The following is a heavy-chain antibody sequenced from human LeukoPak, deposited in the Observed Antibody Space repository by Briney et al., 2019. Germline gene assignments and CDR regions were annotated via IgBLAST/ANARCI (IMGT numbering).Heavy chain of an antibody. J-gene: IGHJ3*01. CDR2: ISHGGDT. CDR3: ARHEFGSSSAAFDS. V-gene: IGHV4-34*01. D-gene: IGHD6-6*01. CDR1: GGSVSGSF. Sequence: SETLSLTCAVHGGSVSGSFWSWIRQPPGKGLEYIGEISHGGDTTYNPSLKSRVTISLDESKSQFSLNMISVTAGDTAMYYCARHEFGSSSAAFDSWGQGTMVIVSS.